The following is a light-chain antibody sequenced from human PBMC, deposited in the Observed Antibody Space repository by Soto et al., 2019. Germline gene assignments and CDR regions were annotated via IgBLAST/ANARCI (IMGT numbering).Light chain of an antibody. J-gene: IGKJ1*01. CDR1: QHIRDL. V-gene: IGKV1-5*03. CDR3: RHYGHYPST. CDR2: KAS. Sequence: IQMTQSPSIVSASVGDKVIITCRASQHIRDLLAWYRQRPRKAPELLIYKASHLQTGVPSRYSGTGFGTAFTLAVTSLQSDDVASYYCRHYGHYPSTFGQGTKVEV.